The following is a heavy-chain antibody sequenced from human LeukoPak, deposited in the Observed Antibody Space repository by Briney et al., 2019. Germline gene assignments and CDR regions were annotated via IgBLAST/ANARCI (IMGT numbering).Heavy chain of an antibody. D-gene: IGHD6-13*01. J-gene: IGHJ4*02. Sequence: SETLSLTCAVYGGSFSGYYWSWIRQPPGKGLEWIGEINHSGSTNYNPSLKSRVTISVDTPKNQFSLKLSSVTAADTAVYYCARGRWFSWYLGYWGQGTLVTVSS. V-gene: IGHV4-34*01. CDR3: ARGRWFSWYLGY. CDR2: INHSGST. CDR1: GGSFSGYY.